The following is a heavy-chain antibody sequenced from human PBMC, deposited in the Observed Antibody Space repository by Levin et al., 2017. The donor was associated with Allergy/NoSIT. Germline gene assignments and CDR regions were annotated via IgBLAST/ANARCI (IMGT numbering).Heavy chain of an antibody. CDR1: GGSISSYY. J-gene: IGHJ3*02. D-gene: IGHD6-13*01. CDR3: ARHSSSWYHSGAFDI. CDR2: IYYSGST. V-gene: IGHV4-59*08. Sequence: SQTLSLTCTVSGGSISSYYWSWIRQPPGKGLEWIGYIYYSGSTNYNPSLKSRVTISVDTSKNQFSLKLSSVTAADTAVYYCARHSSSWYHSGAFDIWGQGTMVTVSS.